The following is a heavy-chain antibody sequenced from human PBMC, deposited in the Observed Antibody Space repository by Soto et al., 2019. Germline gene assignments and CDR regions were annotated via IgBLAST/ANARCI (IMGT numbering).Heavy chain of an antibody. CDR2: IYYSGST. J-gene: IGHJ3*02. CDR1: GGSISSSSYY. D-gene: IGHD2-2*02. Sequence: SETLSLTCTVSGGSISSSSYYWGWIRQPPGKGLEWIGSIYYSGSTYYNPSLKSRVTISVDTSKNQFSLKLSSVTAAATAVYYCARVCSSTSCYTLDDAFDIWGQGTMVTVSS. CDR3: ARVCSSTSCYTLDDAFDI. V-gene: IGHV4-39*01.